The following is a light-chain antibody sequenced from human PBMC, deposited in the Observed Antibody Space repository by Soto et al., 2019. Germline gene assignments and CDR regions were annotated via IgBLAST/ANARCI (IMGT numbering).Light chain of an antibody. J-gene: IGKJ1*01. CDR3: MQPLQTPWT. CDR1: QSLLHSNGYNY. V-gene: IGKV2-28*01. CDR2: LGS. Sequence: DLVMTQSPLSLPVTPGEPASISCRSSQSLLHSNGYNYLDWYLQKPGQSPQVLIYLGSNRASGVPDRFSGSGSGTDFTLKISRVEAEDVGVYYCMQPLQTPWTFGQGTKVEI.